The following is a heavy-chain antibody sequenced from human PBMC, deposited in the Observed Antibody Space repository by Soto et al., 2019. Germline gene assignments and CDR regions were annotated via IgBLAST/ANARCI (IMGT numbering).Heavy chain of an antibody. Sequence: EVQLVESGGGLVQPGGSLRLSCAASGFTVSSNYMSWFRQAPGKGLEWVSVIYSGGSTYYADSVKGRFTISRDNSKNTLYLQMNSLRAEDTAVYYCAREDGYRGGDAFDIWGQGTMVTVSS. V-gene: IGHV3-66*01. CDR1: GFTVSSNY. CDR2: IYSGGST. D-gene: IGHD5-12*01. CDR3: AREDGYRGGDAFDI. J-gene: IGHJ3*02.